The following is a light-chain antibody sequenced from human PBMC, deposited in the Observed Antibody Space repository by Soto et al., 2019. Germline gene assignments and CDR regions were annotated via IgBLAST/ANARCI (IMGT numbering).Light chain of an antibody. CDR1: QSVSSY. J-gene: IGKJ4*01. CDR3: QQRSNWLT. CDR2: GAS. V-gene: IGKV3-11*01. Sequence: EIVLTQSPATLSLSPGERATLSCRASQSVSSYLAWYQQKPGQAPRLLIYGASNRATGIPARFSGSGSGTDFTLTISSLEPEDFAVYYCQQRSNWLTFGGGTKVEIQ.